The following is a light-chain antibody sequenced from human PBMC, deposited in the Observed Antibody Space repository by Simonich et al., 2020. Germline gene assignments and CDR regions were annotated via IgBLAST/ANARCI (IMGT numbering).Light chain of an antibody. V-gene: IGKV4-1*01. J-gene: IGKJ2*01. Sequence: DIVMTQSPDSLAVSLGERATINCKSSQSVLYSSNNKNNLAWDQQKPGQPPKLLIYWASTRESGVPDRCSGSGSGTDFTLTISSLQAEDVAVYYCQQYYSTPYTFGQGTKLEIK. CDR3: QQYYSTPYT. CDR2: WAS. CDR1: QSVLYSSNNKNN.